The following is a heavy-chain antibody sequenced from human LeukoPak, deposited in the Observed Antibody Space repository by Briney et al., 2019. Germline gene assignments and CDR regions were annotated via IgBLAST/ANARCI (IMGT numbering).Heavy chain of an antibody. Sequence: GGSLRLSCAASGFTCSSYSMNWVAQAPGQGREWVSSISSSSSYIYYAYSEKGRFNISRDNANNSLYLQMNSLRAEDTAVYYCARDRIGGFDYWGQGTLVTASS. CDR2: ISSSSSYI. J-gene: IGHJ4*02. V-gene: IGHV3-21*01. CDR1: GFTCSSYS. CDR3: ARDRIGGFDY. D-gene: IGHD3-3*01.